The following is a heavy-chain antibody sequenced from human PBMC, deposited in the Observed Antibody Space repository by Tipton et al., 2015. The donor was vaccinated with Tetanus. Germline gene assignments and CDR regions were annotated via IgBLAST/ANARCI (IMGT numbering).Heavy chain of an antibody. CDR1: GFTFSKKA. J-gene: IGHJ4*02. D-gene: IGHD6-19*01. CDR3: AKLPAGWLGYYYFDY. Sequence: SLRLSCAVSGFTFSKKAMAWVRQAPGRGLEWVANIKQDGSETYHVDSVKGRFTISRDNAKNSLYLQMNSLRAEDTAVYYCAKLPAGWLGYYYFDYWGQGTLVTVSS. CDR2: IKQDGSET. V-gene: IGHV3-7*03.